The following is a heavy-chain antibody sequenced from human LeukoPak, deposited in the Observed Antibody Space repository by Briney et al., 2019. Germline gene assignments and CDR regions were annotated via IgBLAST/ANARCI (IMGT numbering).Heavy chain of an antibody. V-gene: IGHV5-51*01. Sequence: GESLQISCKGSGYSFTSYWIGWVRQMPGKGLEWMGIIYPGDSDTRYSPSFQGQVTISADKSISTAYLQWSSLKASDTAMYYCARLDYYGSGSSFREYYFDYWGQGTLVTVSS. CDR3: ARLDYYGSGSSFREYYFDY. CDR2: IYPGDSDT. CDR1: GYSFTSYW. D-gene: IGHD3-10*01. J-gene: IGHJ4*02.